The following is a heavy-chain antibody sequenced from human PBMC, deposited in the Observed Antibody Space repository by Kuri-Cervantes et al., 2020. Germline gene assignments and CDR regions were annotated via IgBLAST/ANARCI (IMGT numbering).Heavy chain of an antibody. CDR2: IYHSGST. CDR3: ARVRGYSYGPFDY. V-gene: IGHV4-38-2*02. D-gene: IGHD5-18*01. Sequence: GSLRLSCTVSGYSIGSGYYWGWIRQPPGKGLEWIGSIYHSGSTYYNPSLKSRVTISVDTSKNQFSLKLSSVTAADTAVYYCARVRGYSYGPFDYWGQGTLVTVSS. J-gene: IGHJ4*02. CDR1: GYSIGSGYY.